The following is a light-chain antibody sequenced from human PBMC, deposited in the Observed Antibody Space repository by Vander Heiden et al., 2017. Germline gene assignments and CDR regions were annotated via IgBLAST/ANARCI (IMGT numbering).Light chain of an antibody. CDR1: QDISNY. V-gene: IGKV1-33*01. CDR3: QQYDNLPLT. J-gene: IGKJ4*01. CDR2: DAS. Sequence: DIQMTQSPSSLSASVGDRVTITCQASQDISNYLNWYQQKPGKAPKLLIYDASNLETGVPSRFSGSGSGADFTFTISRLQPEDIATYYGQQYDNLPLTFGGGTKVEIK.